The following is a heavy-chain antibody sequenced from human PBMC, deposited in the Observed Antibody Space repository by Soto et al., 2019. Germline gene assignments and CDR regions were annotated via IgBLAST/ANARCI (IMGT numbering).Heavy chain of an antibody. D-gene: IGHD3-22*01. Sequence: NPSETLSLTCSVSGGSVSSGTYYWTWVRQPPGGGLEWLGNIYSSGGTKYNPTLNSRVTISADTSKNQFSLRLRSVTAADTAFYYCARTSYYHDYTGYAFNVIHHWGQGTLVTVSS. CDR2: IYSSGGT. CDR1: GGSVSSGTYY. V-gene: IGHV4-61*01. J-gene: IGHJ1*01. CDR3: ARTSYYHDYTGYAFNVIHH.